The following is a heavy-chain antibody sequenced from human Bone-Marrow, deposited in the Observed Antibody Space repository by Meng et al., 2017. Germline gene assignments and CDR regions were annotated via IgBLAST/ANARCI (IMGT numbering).Heavy chain of an antibody. CDR2: IYYSGST. J-gene: IGHJ4*02. CDR1: GGSISSSSYY. Sequence: SETLSLTCTVPGGSISSSSYYWGWIRQPPGKGLEWIGSIYYSGSTYYNPSLKSRVTISVDTSKNQSSLKLSSVTAADTAVYYCARDLVEPLAPTGADYWGQGTLVTVSS. V-gene: IGHV4-39*07. CDR3: ARDLVEPLAPTGADY. D-gene: IGHD2-8*02.